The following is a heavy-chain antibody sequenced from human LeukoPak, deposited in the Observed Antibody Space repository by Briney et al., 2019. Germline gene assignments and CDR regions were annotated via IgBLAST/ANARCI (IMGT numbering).Heavy chain of an antibody. D-gene: IGHD3-9*01. CDR2: ISHRGRT. J-gene: IGHJ4*02. CDR3: ARGPRRYDILTGYYPNFDY. CDR1: GGFFSDYY. V-gene: IGHV4-34*01. Sequence: SETQSLTCGVYGGFFSDYYWSWIRQSPGKGLEWIGEISHRGRTYYNLSLKSRVTISIDTSKNQFSLKLSSVTAADTAVYYCARGPRRYDILTGYYPNFDYWGQGTLVTVSS.